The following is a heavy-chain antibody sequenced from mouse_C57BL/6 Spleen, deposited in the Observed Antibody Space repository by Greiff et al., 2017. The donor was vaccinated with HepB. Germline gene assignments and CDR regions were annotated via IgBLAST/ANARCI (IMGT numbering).Heavy chain of an antibody. CDR1: GFTFSDYG. CDR3: ARRRGGYWYFDV. J-gene: IGHJ1*03. V-gene: IGHV5-17*01. D-gene: IGHD1-1*02. CDR2: ISSGSSTI. Sequence: EVKLVESGGGLVKPGGSLKLSCAASGFTFSDYGMHWVRQAPEKGLEWVAYISSGSSTIYYADTVKGRFTISRDTAKNTLFLQMTSLRSEDTAMYYCARRRGGYWYFDVWGTGTTVTVSS.